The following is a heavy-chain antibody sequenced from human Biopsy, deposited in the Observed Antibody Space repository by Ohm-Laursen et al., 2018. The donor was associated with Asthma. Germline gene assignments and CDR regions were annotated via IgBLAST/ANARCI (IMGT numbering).Heavy chain of an antibody. V-gene: IGHV4-30-4*01. CDR3: ARRGGVRRYFDY. Sequence: TLSLTCTVSGGSISSGASYWSWVRQPPGKGLEWLGYIYYIGSTYYNPSLKSRVAISLDTSKSQFSLKLSSVTAADTAVYFCARRGGVRRYFDYWGQGTLVTVSS. D-gene: IGHD3-16*01. J-gene: IGHJ4*02. CDR2: IYYIGST. CDR1: GGSISSGASY.